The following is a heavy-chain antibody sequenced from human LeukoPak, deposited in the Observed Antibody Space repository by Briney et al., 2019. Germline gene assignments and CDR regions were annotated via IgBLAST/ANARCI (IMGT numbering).Heavy chain of an antibody. CDR2: YSSSSCSA. V-gene: IGHV3-11*05. CDR3: ARERVLRV. D-gene: IGHD3-16*01. J-gene: IGHJ4*02. Sequence: AGGSLRLSCAASGFTFSDYYMTWIRQAPGKGLEWVSYYSSSSCSANYAASVRGRYTVSRDNAKNSLYLQMNSLRAEDTAVYYCARERVLRVWGQGTLVTVSS. CDR1: GFTFSDYY.